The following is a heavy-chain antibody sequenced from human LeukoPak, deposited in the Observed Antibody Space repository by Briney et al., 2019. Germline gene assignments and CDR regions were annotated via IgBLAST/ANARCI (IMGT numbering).Heavy chain of an antibody. CDR2: INPSGGST. Sequence: ASVKVSCKASGYIFTNYYMHWVRQAPGQGLEWMGTINPSGGSTTYAQKFQGRVTMTRDMSTGTVYMDLSSLRSEDTAVYYCARYGFSSVWQGGWHAFDIWGQGTTVTVSS. CDR1: GYIFTNYY. D-gene: IGHD6-25*01. CDR3: ARYGFSSVWQGGWHAFDI. V-gene: IGHV1-46*01. J-gene: IGHJ3*02.